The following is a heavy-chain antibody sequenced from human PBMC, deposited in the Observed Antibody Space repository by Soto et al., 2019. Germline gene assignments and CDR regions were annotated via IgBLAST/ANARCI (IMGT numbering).Heavy chain of an antibody. CDR3: ARGGGVPALGDP. V-gene: IGHV4-61*08. CDR2: IYYSGST. J-gene: IGHJ5*02. CDR1: GGSVSRSDHY. D-gene: IGHD3-16*01. Sequence: SETLSLTCTVSGGSVSRSDHYWTWIRQPPGKGLEWIGYIYYSGSTNYNPSLNSRLTMSVDTSKNQVSLKLTSVTAADTAVYYCARGGGVPALGDPWGQGTLVTVSS.